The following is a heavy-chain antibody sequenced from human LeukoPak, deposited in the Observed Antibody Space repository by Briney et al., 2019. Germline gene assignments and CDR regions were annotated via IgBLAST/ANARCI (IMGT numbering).Heavy chain of an antibody. CDR1: GFTFTTSP. V-gene: IGHV1-58*02. Sequence: SVEVSCKASGFTFTTSPMQWVRQARGQRLEWIGWIVVGSGNTNYAQKFQERVTFSRDMSTNTAYMELSSLRFEDTAVYYCATGSGWYSPDYWGQGTLVTVPS. CDR3: ATGSGWYSPDY. D-gene: IGHD6-19*01. J-gene: IGHJ4*02. CDR2: IVVGSGNT.